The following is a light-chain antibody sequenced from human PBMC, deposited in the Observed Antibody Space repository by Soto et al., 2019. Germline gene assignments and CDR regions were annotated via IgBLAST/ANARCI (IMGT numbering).Light chain of an antibody. V-gene: IGKV3-15*01. CDR2: GAS. CDR3: QQYNNWPPPYT. CDR1: QSVSSN. Sequence: EIVMTQSPATLSVSPGERATLSCRASQSVSSNLAWYQQKPGQAPRLLIYGASTRATGITARFSGSGSGTEYTITISSLQSEDYAVSYCQQYNNWPPPYTFGQGTKLEIK. J-gene: IGKJ2*01.